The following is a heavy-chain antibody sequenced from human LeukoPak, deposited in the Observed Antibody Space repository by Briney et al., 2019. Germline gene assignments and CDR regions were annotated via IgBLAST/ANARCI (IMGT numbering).Heavy chain of an antibody. D-gene: IGHD3-16*02. CDR2: FSGSGGIT. CDR1: GFTFSNYA. J-gene: IGHJ4*02. CDR3: AMVGLGVVFGDVIVQQRLYFCY. V-gene: IGHV3-23*01. Sequence: GGSLRLSCAASGFTFSNYAMSWVRQAPGKGLEWVSGFSGSGGITYYADSVKGRFTISRDNTKNTLYLQLNSLRAEDTAVYYCAMVGLGVVFGDVIVQQRLYFCYRGQRTLVTVST.